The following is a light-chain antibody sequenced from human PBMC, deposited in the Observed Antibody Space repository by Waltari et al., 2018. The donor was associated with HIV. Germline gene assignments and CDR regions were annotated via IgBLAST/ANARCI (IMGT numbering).Light chain of an antibody. V-gene: IGKV1-NL1*01. CDR2: AAS. CDR3: QHYYNTPLT. Sequence: DIQMTQSPSSLSASVGDRVTITCRASQDIANSLAWYQHKPGKAPKVLLFAASRLQSGVPSRFSGSGSGTDYTLTISNLQPEDFASYYCQHYYNTPLTFGQGTRLEIK. CDR1: QDIANS. J-gene: IGKJ5*01.